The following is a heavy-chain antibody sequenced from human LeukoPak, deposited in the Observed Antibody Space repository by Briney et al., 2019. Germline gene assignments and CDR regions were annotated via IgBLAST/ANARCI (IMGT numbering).Heavy chain of an antibody. CDR2: IYQSGSP. V-gene: IGHV4/OR15-8*01. CDR1: GASISSPFW. CDR3: AREGYYDFWSGYYVTYYFDY. J-gene: IGHJ4*02. Sequence: ETLSLTCAVSGASISSPFWWSWVRQTPGKGLEWIGEIYQSGSPNYNPSLKSRVTISVDTSKNQFSLKLSSVTAADTAVYYCAREGYYDFWSGYYVTYYFDYWGQGTLVTVSS. D-gene: IGHD3-3*01.